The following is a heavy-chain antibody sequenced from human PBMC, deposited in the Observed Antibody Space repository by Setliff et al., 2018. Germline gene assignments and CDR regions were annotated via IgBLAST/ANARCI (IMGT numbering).Heavy chain of an antibody. V-gene: IGHV4-59*01. CDR3: ARGGTFRHFDF. J-gene: IGHJ4*02. D-gene: IGHD5-12*01. Sequence: PSETLSLTCTVSDGSLSTYYWSWIRQPPGKGLEFIGYVYYSGTANYSPSLRSRLTISVDTSKNQFSLKLRSVTAADTAVYYCARGGTFRHFDFWAREPRSPSP. CDR1: DGSLSTYY. CDR2: VYYSGTA.